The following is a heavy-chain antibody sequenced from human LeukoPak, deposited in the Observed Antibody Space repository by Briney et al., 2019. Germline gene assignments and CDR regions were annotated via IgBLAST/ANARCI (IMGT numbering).Heavy chain of an antibody. CDR2: IHHSGST. J-gene: IGHJ4*02. CDR3: ARGLGI. Sequence: SGTLSLTCDVFGGSTSTNYWWNWVRQPPGKGLERLGEIHHSGSTNYNPSLQSRVSISLDKSKNQFSLKMRFVTAADTAVYYCARGLGIWGQGTLLTVSS. CDR1: GGSTSTNYW. D-gene: IGHD6-19*01. V-gene: IGHV4-4*02.